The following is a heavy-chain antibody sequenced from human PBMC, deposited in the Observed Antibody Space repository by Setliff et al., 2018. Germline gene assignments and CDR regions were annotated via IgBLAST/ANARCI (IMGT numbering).Heavy chain of an antibody. CDR2: SSHSGST. CDR1: GGSMSSGPNY. D-gene: IGHD5-12*01. V-gene: IGHV4-39*02. CDR3: ARTFSGYLSYFDS. J-gene: IGHJ4*02. Sequence: SETLSLTCTVSGGSMSSGPNYWSWIRQPPGKGLEWIGESSHSGSTSYSPSLKSRLTMSVDTSKNHFSLRLTSVTAADTAIYFCARTFSGYLSYFDSWGQGTLVTVSS.